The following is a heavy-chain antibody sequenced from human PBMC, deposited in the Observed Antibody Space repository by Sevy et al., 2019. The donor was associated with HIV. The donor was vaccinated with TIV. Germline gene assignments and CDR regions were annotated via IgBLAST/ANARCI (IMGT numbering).Heavy chain of an antibody. CDR1: SFTFTTFA. CDR3: ARSGLAWDAFDI. D-gene: IGHD6-19*01. J-gene: IGHJ3*02. CDR2: ISGSSNYI. V-gene: IGHV3-21*06. Sequence: GGSLRLSCTTSSFTFTTFAMNWVRQSPGKGLEWVSYISGSSNYIYYADSVKGRFTISRDNARNSLYLQMTSQRGEDTAVYYCARSGLAWDAFDIWGRGTMVTVSS.